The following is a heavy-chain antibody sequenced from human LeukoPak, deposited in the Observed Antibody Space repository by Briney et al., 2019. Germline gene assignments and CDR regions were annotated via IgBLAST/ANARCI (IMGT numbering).Heavy chain of an antibody. CDR2: VYTDGTTT. D-gene: IGHD4-23*01. Sequence: GGSLRLSCAASGSIFSSYWMHWVRQVPGKGLVWVSRVYTDGTTTDFADSVKGRFTVSRDNAKNTLYLQMDSLRAEDTAMYYCARSVVSTYWYFDLWGRGTLVTVSS. J-gene: IGHJ2*01. CDR1: GSIFSSYW. CDR3: ARSVVSTYWYFDL. V-gene: IGHV3-74*01.